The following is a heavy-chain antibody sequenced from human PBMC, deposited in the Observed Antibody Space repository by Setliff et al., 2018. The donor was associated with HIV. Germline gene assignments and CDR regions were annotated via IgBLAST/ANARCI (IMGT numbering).Heavy chain of an antibody. CDR1: GGSISSYY. CDR2: IYYSGST. D-gene: IGHD3-10*01. J-gene: IGHJ4*02. CDR3: GRENPGDY. Sequence: PSETLSLTCTVSGGSISSYYWSWIRQPPGKGLEWIGYIYYSGSTNYNPSLKSRVTMSVDTSKNQFSLKLSSVTAADTAVYYCGRENPGDYWGQGTLVTVSS. V-gene: IGHV4-59*08.